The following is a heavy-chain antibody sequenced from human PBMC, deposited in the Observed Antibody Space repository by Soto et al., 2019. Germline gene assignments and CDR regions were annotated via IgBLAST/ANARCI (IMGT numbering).Heavy chain of an antibody. CDR1: GFTFSDHY. Sequence: GGSLRLSCAASGFTFSDHYMDWVRQAPGKGLEWVGRTRNKANSYTTEYAASVKGRFTISRDDSKNSLYLQMNSLKTEDTAVYYCATHSGSYSYFDYWGQGTLVTSPQ. J-gene: IGHJ4*02. V-gene: IGHV3-72*01. D-gene: IGHD1-26*01. CDR2: TRNKANSYTT. CDR3: ATHSGSYSYFDY.